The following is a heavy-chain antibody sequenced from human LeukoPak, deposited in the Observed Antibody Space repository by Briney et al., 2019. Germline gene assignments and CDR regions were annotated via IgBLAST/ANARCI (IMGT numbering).Heavy chain of an antibody. CDR2: ISSSGSTI. CDR1: GFTFSDYY. V-gene: IGHV3-11*01. J-gene: IGHJ6*03. D-gene: IGHD3-3*01. Sequence: GGSLRLSCAASGFTFSDYYMSWIRQAPGKGLEWVSYISSSGSTIYYADSVKGRFTISRDNAKNSLYLQMNSLRAEDTAIFYCARDRSKRFSYCMDVWGKGTTVTVSS. CDR3: ARDRSKRFSYCMDV.